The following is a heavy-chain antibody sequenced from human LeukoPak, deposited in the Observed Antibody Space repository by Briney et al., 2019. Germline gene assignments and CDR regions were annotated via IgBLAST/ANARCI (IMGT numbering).Heavy chain of an antibody. D-gene: IGHD2-21*01. CDR1: GFTFSSYA. J-gene: IGHJ6*03. Sequence: GGSLRLSCAASGFTFSSYAMSWVRQAPGEGLEWVSAISGSGGSTYYADSVKGRFTISRDNSKNTLYLQMNSLRAEDTAVYYCAKEGACGGDCPIYYYYYMDVWGKGTTVTVSS. CDR3: AKEGACGGDCPIYYYYYMDV. CDR2: ISGSGGST. V-gene: IGHV3-23*01.